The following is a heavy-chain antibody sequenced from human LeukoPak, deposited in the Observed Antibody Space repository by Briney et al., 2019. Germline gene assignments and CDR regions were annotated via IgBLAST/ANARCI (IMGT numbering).Heavy chain of an antibody. CDR2: INWNGGST. V-gene: IGHV3-20*04. Sequence: PGGSLRLSCAASGFTFDDYGMSWVRQAPGKGLEWVSGINWNGGSTGYADSVKGRFTISRDNAKNSLYLQVNSLRAEDTALYYCARASAPDSSGYYYGPAVRLRSNAFDIWGQGTMVTVSS. CDR1: GFTFDDYG. D-gene: IGHD3-22*01. J-gene: IGHJ3*02. CDR3: ARASAPDSSGYYYGPAVRLRSNAFDI.